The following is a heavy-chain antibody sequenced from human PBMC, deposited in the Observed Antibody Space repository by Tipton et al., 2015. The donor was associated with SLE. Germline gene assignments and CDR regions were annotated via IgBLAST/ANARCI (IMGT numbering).Heavy chain of an antibody. J-gene: IGHJ3*01. CDR1: GGSISSHY. Sequence: TLSLTCTVSGGSISSHYWSWIRQPPGKTLEWIGYIYSGGSTNYNPSLKSRVTISLDTSKNQFSLKLSSVTAADTAVYYCARTEVGGYSHDAFDLWGHGTMVTVSS. CDR2: IYSGGST. CDR3: ARTEVGGYSHDAFDL. V-gene: IGHV4-59*08. D-gene: IGHD6-25*01.